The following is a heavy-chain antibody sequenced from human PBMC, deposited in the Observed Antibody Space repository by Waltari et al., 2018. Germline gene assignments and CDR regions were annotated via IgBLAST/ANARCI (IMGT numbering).Heavy chain of an antibody. J-gene: IGHJ6*02. CDR2: INPNSGGT. CDR3: ARSGFGELFGYYGMDV. Sequence: QVQLVQSGAEAKKPGASVKVSCKASGYTFTVYYMHWVRQSSGQRLEWMGWINPNSGGTNYAQKCQGRVSIARDTSISTAYMELSRLRSDDTAVYYCARSGFGELFGYYGMDVWGQGTTVTVSS. V-gene: IGHV1-2*02. CDR1: GYTFTVYY. D-gene: IGHD3-10*01.